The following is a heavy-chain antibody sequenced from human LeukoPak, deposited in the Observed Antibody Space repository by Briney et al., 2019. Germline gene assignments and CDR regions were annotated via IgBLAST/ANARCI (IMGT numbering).Heavy chain of an antibody. J-gene: IGHJ4*02. V-gene: IGHV1-18*01. D-gene: IGHD2-2*02. CDR2: IRPYNGNT. CDR3: ARMGCLSPCCYTLDY. CDR1: GYTFTTFG. Sequence: VASVKVSCKASGYTFTTFGISWVRPAPGQGLEWMGWIRPYNGNTNYAQNLQGRLTMTTDTSTTTAYMELRSLRSDDTAVYYCARMGCLSPCCYTLDYWGQGTLVTVS.